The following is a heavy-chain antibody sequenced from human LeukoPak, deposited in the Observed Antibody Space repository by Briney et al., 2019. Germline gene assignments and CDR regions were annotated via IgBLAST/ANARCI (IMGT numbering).Heavy chain of an antibody. CDR1: GFTFSSCD. Sequence: TGGSLRLSCAASGFTFSSCDMNWVRQAPGKGLEWVSYISSSGSTIYYADSVKGRFTISRDNAKNSLYLQMNSLRAEDTAVYYCARAGRVGYSYGYPLYYFDYWGQGTLVTVSS. CDR2: ISSSGSTI. J-gene: IGHJ4*02. D-gene: IGHD5-18*01. V-gene: IGHV3-48*03. CDR3: ARAGRVGYSYGYPLYYFDY.